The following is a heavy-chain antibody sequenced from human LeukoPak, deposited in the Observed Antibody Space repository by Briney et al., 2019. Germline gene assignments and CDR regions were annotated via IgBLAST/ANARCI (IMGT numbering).Heavy chain of an antibody. V-gene: IGHV3-43*01. Sequence: GGSLRLSCAASGFSFYEYTMHWVRQAPGKGLEWVSLITWDGGHTYYADSVKGRFTISRDNSRNSLYLQMNSLRAEDTALYYCAKGVATNYMDVWGKGTMVTVSS. CDR1: GFSFYEYT. J-gene: IGHJ6*03. CDR2: ITWDGGHT. CDR3: AKGVATNYMDV. D-gene: IGHD5-12*01.